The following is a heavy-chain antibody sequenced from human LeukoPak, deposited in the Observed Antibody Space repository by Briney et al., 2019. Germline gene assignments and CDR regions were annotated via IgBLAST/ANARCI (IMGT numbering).Heavy chain of an antibody. J-gene: IGHJ4*02. D-gene: IGHD3-16*01. CDR3: AREGGEVYFDY. Sequence: SGGSLRLSCAASGFTFSSYSKNWVRQAPGKGLEWVSSISSSSSYIYYADSVKGRFTISRDNAKNSLYLQMNSLRAEDTAVYYCAREGGEVYFDYWGQGTLVTVSS. V-gene: IGHV3-21*01. CDR1: GFTFSSYS. CDR2: ISSSSSYI.